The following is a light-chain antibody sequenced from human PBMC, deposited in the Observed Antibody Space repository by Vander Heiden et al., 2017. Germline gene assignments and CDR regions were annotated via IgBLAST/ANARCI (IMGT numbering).Light chain of an antibody. CDR1: SSNIGSNT. CDR2: SNN. Sequence: QSVLTQPPSASGTPGQRVTISCSGSSSNIGSNTVNCYQQLPVTAPNLLIYSNNQRPSGVPDRFSGSKSGTSASLAISGLQSEDEADYYCAAWDDSLNGPVFGGGTKLTVL. CDR3: AAWDDSLNGPV. J-gene: IGLJ2*01. V-gene: IGLV1-44*01.